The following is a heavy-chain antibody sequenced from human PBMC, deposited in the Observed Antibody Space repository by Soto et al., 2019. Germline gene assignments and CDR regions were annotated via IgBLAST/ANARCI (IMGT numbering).Heavy chain of an antibody. CDR2: ISYDGSNK. V-gene: IGHV3-30*18. CDR1: GFTFSSYD. D-gene: IGHD6-6*01. J-gene: IGHJ6*02. Sequence: GGSLRLSCAASGFTFSSYDMHWVRQAPGKGLEWVAVISYDGSNKYYADSVKGRFTISGDNSKNTLYLQMNSLRAEDTAVYYCAKPYSSSAYGMDVWGQGTTVTVSS. CDR3: AKPYSSSAYGMDV.